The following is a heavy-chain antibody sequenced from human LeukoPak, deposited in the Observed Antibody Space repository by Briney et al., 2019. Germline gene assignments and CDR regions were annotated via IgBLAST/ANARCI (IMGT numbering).Heavy chain of an antibody. V-gene: IGHV4-30-4*01. CDR3: ARDLAGYCSGGSCYSGGRFDP. D-gene: IGHD2-15*01. J-gene: IGHJ5*02. Sequence: PSETLSLTCTVSGGSISSGDYYWSWIRQPPGKGLEWIGYIYYSGSTYCNPSLKSRVTISVDTSKNQFSLKLSSVTAADTAVYYCARDLAGYCSGGSCYSGGRFDPWGQGTLVTVSS. CDR2: IYYSGST. CDR1: GGSISSGDYY.